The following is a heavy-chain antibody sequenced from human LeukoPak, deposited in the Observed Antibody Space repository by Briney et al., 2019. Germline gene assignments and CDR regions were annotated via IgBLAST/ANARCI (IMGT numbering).Heavy chain of an antibody. V-gene: IGHV3-66*01. CDR1: GFTVSSNY. D-gene: IGHD6-13*01. J-gene: IGHJ4*02. CDR2: IYSGGST. CDR3: ARDLAAAGTGTTDDY. Sequence: GGSLRLSCAASGFTVSSNYMSWVRQAPGKGLEWVSVIYSGGSTYYADSVKGRFTISRDNSKNTPYLQMNSLRAEDTAVYYCARDLAAAGTGTTDDYWGQGTLVTVSS.